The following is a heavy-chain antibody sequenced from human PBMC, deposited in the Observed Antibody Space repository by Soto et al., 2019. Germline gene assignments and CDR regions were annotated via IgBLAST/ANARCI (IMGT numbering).Heavy chain of an antibody. J-gene: IGHJ5*02. V-gene: IGHV4-31*03. D-gene: IGHD2-2*01. CDR2: ISDRGTA. Sequence: SETLSLTCSVSGGSINSGGYYWSWIRQHPGKGLEWFGSISDRGTAYYNPSLRSRISISIHTSKNQFSLKVRSVTAADAAVFYCARGRAFYAPWGQGILVTVSS. CDR3: ARGRAFYAP. CDR1: GGSINSGGYY.